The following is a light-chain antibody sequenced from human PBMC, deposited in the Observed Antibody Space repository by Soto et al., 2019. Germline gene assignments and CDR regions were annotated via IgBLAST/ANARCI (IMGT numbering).Light chain of an antibody. CDR1: QDINKW. Sequence: DIQMPQSPSSVSAPVGDRVTISCRASQDINKWLAWYQQKPGKAPKLLISAASTLQSGVPSRFSGSGSGTEFTLTIQSLQPDDIATYYCQQASSFPHTFGHGTKLEIK. CDR2: AAS. CDR3: QQASSFPHT. V-gene: IGKV1-12*01. J-gene: IGKJ2*01.